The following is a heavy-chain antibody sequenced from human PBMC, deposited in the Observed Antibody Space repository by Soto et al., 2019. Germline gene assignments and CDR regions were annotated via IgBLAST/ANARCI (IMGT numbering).Heavy chain of an antibody. Sequence: EVQLVESGGGLVQPGGSLKLSCAASGFTFSGSAMQWVRQASGKGLEWVGRIRSKANSYGTAYAASVKGRIIITRDDSKNKAYMQMNSLKTEDTAVYYCTRPYMGIAVAGCSNWYFDLWGRGTLVTVSS. CDR2: IRSKANSYGT. D-gene: IGHD6-19*01. CDR1: GFTFSGSA. V-gene: IGHV3-73*02. CDR3: TRPYMGIAVAGCSNWYFDL. J-gene: IGHJ2*01.